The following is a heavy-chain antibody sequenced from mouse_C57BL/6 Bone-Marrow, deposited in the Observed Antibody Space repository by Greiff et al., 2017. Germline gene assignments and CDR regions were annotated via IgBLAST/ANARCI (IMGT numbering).Heavy chain of an antibody. V-gene: IGHV5-12*01. CDR2: ISNGGGST. J-gene: IGHJ4*01. CDR3: ARQRTYGSSYDAMDY. Sequence: EVKLMESGGGLVQPGGSLKLSCAASGFTFSDYYMYWVRQTPEKRLEWVAYISNGGGSTYYPDTVKGRFTISRDNAKNTLYLQMSRLKSEDTAMYYCARQRTYGSSYDAMDYWGQGTSVTVSS. D-gene: IGHD1-1*01. CDR1: GFTFSDYY.